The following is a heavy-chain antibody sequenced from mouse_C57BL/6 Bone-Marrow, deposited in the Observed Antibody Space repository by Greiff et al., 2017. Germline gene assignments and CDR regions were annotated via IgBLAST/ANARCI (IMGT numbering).Heavy chain of an antibody. CDR1: GYTFTSYD. CDR2: IYPRDGST. Sequence: VQGVESGPELVKPGASVKLSCKASGYTFTSYDINWVKQRPGQGLEWIGWIYPRDGSTKYNEKFKGKATLTVDTSSSTAYMELHSLTSEDSAVYFCARRGLEVSYAMDYWGQGTSVTVSS. J-gene: IGHJ4*01. D-gene: IGHD6-2*01. V-gene: IGHV1-85*01. CDR3: ARRGLEVSYAMDY.